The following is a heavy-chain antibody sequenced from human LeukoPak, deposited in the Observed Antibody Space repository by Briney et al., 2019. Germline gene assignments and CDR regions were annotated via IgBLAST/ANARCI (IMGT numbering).Heavy chain of an antibody. V-gene: IGHV1-46*01. CDR3: ARDQEAFDY. CDR1: GGTFSSYA. J-gene: IGHJ4*02. Sequence: ASVKVSCKASGGTFSSYAISWVRQAPGQGLEWMGMIYPRDGSISYAQKFQGRVTVTRDTSTSTVHMELSGLRSEDTAVYYCARDQEAFDYWGQGTLVTVSS. CDR2: IYPRDGSI.